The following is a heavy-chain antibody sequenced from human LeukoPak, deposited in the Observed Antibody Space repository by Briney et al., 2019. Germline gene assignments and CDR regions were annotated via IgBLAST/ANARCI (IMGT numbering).Heavy chain of an antibody. CDR3: ARGEGWLIKYFDY. J-gene: IGHJ4*02. CDR1: GGSISSSSYY. CDR2: IYYSGST. V-gene: IGHV4-39*07. D-gene: IGHD5-18*01. Sequence: PSETLSLTCTVSGGSISSSSYYWGWIRHPPGKGLGWIGSIYYSGSTYYNPSLKSRVTISVDKSKNQYSLKLGSVTAAGTAVYYCARGEGWLIKYFDYWGQGTLVTVSS.